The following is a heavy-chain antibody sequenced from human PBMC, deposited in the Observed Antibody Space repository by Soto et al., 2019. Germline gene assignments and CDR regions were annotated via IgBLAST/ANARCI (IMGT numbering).Heavy chain of an antibody. J-gene: IGHJ4*02. CDR1: GYTFTGYY. V-gene: IGHV1-2*02. D-gene: IGHD4-4*01. Sequence: ASVKGSCKASGYTFTGYYMHWVRQAPGQGLEWMGWINPNSGGTNYAQKFQGRVTMTRDTSISTAYMELSRLRSDDTAVYYCARAKSYSNLFDYWGQGTLVTVSS. CDR3: ARAKSYSNLFDY. CDR2: INPNSGGT.